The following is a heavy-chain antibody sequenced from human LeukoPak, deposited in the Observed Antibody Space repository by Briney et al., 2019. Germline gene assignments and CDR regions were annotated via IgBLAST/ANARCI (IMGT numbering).Heavy chain of an antibody. Sequence: ASVKVSCKASGYTFTGYYMHWVRQAPGQGLEWMGWINPNSGGTNYAQKFQGRVTMTRDTSISTAYMELSRLRSDDTAVYYCARDEVGYCSSTSCRPYYYYYGMDVWGKGTTVTVSS. J-gene: IGHJ6*04. CDR1: GYTFTGYY. V-gene: IGHV1-2*02. CDR2: INPNSGGT. D-gene: IGHD2-2*01. CDR3: ARDEVGYCSSTSCRPYYYYYGMDV.